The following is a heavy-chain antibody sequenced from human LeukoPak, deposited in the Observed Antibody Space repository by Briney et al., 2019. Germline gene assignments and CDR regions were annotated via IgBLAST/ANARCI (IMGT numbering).Heavy chain of an antibody. V-gene: IGHV4-39*07. J-gene: IGHJ4*02. CDR2: VHHNGGT. D-gene: IGHD1-1*01. CDR1: GGSIYSGTYY. Sequence: SETLSLTCTVSGGSIYSGTYYWGWIRQPPGKGLEWIGSVHHNGGTYYNPSLKSRVAVSVDTSKNQFSLKLISVTAADTAVYYCTAERAGTIVDYWGQGTLVTVSS. CDR3: TAERAGTIVDY.